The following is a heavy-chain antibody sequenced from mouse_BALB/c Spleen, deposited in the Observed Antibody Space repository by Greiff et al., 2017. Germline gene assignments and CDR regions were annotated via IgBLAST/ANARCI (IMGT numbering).Heavy chain of an antibody. V-gene: IGHV1-54*01. CDR3: ARSGLLRYLAWCAY. Sequence: QVQLQQSGAELVRPGTSVKVSCKASGYAFTNYLIEWVKQRPGQGLEWIGVINPGSGGTNYNEKFKGKATLTADKSSSTAYMQLSSLTSDDSAVYFCARSGLLRYLAWCAYWGQGTLVTVSA. CDR1: GYAFTNYL. CDR2: INPGSGGT. J-gene: IGHJ3*01. D-gene: IGHD1-1*01.